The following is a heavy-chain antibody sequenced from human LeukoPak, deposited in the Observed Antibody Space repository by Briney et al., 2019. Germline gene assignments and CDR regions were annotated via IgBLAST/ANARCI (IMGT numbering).Heavy chain of an antibody. Sequence: GGSLRLSCEASGFSFSTYWMSWVRQAPGKGLEWVANIKEDGSGKYHVDPVKGRFTISRDNAKNSLYLQMNSLRAEDTAVYFCAREDTVAILSHWGQGTLVTVSA. J-gene: IGHJ4*02. D-gene: IGHD2-21*01. CDR3: AREDTVAILSH. CDR1: GFSFSTYW. CDR2: IKEDGSGK. V-gene: IGHV3-7*01.